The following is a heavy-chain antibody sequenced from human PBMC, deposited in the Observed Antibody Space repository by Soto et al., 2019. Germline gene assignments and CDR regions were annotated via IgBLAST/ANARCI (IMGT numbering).Heavy chain of an antibody. J-gene: IGHJ3*02. CDR3: ARDQDYARAFDI. CDR2: IIPIFGTA. Sequence: WASVKVSCKASGGTFSSYAISWVRQAPGQGLEWMGGIIPIFGTANYAQKFQGRVTITADESTSTAYMELSSLRSEDTAVYYCARDQDYARAFDIWGQGTMVTVSS. V-gene: IGHV1-69*13. CDR1: GGTFSSYA. D-gene: IGHD4-17*01.